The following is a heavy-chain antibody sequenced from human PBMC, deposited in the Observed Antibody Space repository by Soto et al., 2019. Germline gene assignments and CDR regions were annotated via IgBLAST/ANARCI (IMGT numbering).Heavy chain of an antibody. D-gene: IGHD1-26*01. CDR2: IWSDGSYK. CDR3: ARDLDSGSYAY. J-gene: IGHJ4*02. V-gene: IGHV3-33*01. Sequence: QVQLVESGGGVVQPGRSLRLSCAASGFTFSTYGMHWVRQAPGKGLEWVAVIWSDGSYKDYADSIEGRFTISRDNSKNTLHLQMNSLRADDTALYYCARDLDSGSYAYWGQGTLVTVSS. CDR1: GFTFSTYG.